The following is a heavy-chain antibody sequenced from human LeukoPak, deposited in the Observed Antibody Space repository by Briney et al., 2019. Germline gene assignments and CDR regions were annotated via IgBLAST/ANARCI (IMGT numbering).Heavy chain of an antibody. Sequence: SETLSLTCAVYGGSFSGYYWSWIRQPPGKGLEWIGEINHSGSTNHNPSLKSRVTISVDTSKNQFSLKLSSVTAADTAVYYCARGRGYSGDIVVVPAAVRNWFDPWGQGTLVTVSP. D-gene: IGHD2-2*01. CDR3: ARGRGYSGDIVVVPAAVRNWFDP. V-gene: IGHV4-34*01. CDR1: GGSFSGYY. J-gene: IGHJ5*02. CDR2: INHSGST.